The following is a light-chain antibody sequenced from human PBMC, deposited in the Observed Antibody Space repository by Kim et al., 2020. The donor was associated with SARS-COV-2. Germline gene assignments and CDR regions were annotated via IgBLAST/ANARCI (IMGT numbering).Light chain of an antibody. Sequence: DIQMTQSPSTLSASIGDRVTITCRASQSIRSWLAWYQQKPGKAPKLLIYKASNLESGVPSRFGGSGSGTEFTLTISSLQPYDSATYYCQQYNSDLATFGQGTKVDIK. CDR2: KAS. V-gene: IGKV1-5*03. J-gene: IGKJ1*01. CDR3: QQYNSDLAT. CDR1: QSIRSW.